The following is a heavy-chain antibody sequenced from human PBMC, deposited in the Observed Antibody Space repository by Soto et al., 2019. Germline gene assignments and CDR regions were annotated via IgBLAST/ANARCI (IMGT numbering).Heavy chain of an antibody. CDR1: GGSISSYY. D-gene: IGHD6-19*01. V-gene: IGHV4-4*07. Sequence: SETLSLTCTVSGGSISSYYWSWIRQPAGKGLEWIGRIYTSGSTNYNPSLKSRVTMTRDTSTSTVYMELSSLRSEDTAVYYCARDLAVAGSSEGFYYYYGMDVWGQGTTVTVSS. J-gene: IGHJ6*02. CDR3: ARDLAVAGSSEGFYYYYGMDV. CDR2: IYTSGST.